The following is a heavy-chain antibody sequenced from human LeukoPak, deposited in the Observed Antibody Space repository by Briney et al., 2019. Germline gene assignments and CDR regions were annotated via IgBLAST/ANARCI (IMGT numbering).Heavy chain of an antibody. CDR2: INPSGGST. CDR3: AKDLEDFSGWYPLFEY. J-gene: IGHJ4*02. Sequence: ASVKVSCKASGYTFTSYYMHWVRQAPGQGLEWMGIINPSGGSTSYAQKFQGRVTMTGDTSTSTVYMELSSLRSEDTAVYYCAKDLEDFSGWYPLFEYWGQGTLVTVSS. D-gene: IGHD6-19*01. CDR1: GYTFTSYY. V-gene: IGHV1-46*01.